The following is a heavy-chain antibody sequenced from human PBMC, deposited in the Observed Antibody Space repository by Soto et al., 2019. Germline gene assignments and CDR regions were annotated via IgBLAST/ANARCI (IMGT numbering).Heavy chain of an antibody. J-gene: IGHJ5*02. D-gene: IGHD3-10*01. CDR3: AREYGSGTLFDP. CDR1: GGSFSGYY. V-gene: IGHV4-34*01. CDR2: INHSGST. Sequence: QVQLQQWGAGLLKPSETLSLTCAVYGGSFSGYYWSWIRQPPGKGLEWIGEINHSGSTNYNPSLKRRVTISVDTSKNQFSLKLGSVTAADTAVYYCAREYGSGTLFDPWGQGTLVTVSS.